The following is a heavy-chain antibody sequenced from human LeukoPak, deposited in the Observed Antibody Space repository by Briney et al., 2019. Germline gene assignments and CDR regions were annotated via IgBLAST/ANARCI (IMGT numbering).Heavy chain of an antibody. CDR1: GFTFSSYG. J-gene: IGHJ4*02. Sequence: PGGSLRLSCAASGFTFSSYGMSWVRQAPGKGLEWVSYISSSSTTVFYADSVKGRFTISRDNAKNSLYSQMNTLRDEDTAVYYCARARSGYYFDYWGQGTLVTVSS. CDR2: ISSSSTTV. V-gene: IGHV3-48*02. D-gene: IGHD1-26*01. CDR3: ARARSGYYFDY.